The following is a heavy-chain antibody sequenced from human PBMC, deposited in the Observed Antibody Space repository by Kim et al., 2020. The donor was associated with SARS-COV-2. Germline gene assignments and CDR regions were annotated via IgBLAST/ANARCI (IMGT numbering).Heavy chain of an antibody. CDR1: GYTFTSYY. CDR3: ARDSLYDSSGYYRGGYYYYYGMDV. Sequence: ASVKVSCKASGYTFTSYYMHWVRQAPGQGLEWMGIINLSGGSPSYAQKFQGRVTMTRDTSTSTVYMELSSLRSEDTAVYYCARDSLYDSSGYYRGGYYYYYGMDVWGQGTTVTVSS. CDR2: INLSGGSP. J-gene: IGHJ6*02. V-gene: IGHV1-46*01. D-gene: IGHD3-22*01.